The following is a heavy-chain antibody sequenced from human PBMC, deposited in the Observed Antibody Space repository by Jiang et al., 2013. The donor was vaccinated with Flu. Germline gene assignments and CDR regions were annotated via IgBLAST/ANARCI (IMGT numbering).Heavy chain of an antibody. CDR2: ISAYNGNT. V-gene: IGHV1-18*04. J-gene: IGHJ4*02. D-gene: IGHD1-14*01. CDR3: ARAQVENPAEIDY. CDR1: G. Sequence: GISWVRQAPGQGLEWMGWISAYNGNTNYAQKFQGRVTMTTDTSTSTAYMELRSLRSDDTAVYYCARAQVENPAEIDYWGQGTLVTVSS.